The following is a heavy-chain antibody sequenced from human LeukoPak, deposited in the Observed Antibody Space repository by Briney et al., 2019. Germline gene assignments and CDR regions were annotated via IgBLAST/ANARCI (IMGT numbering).Heavy chain of an antibody. D-gene: IGHD4-17*01. J-gene: IGHJ4*02. CDR1: GFTFSSYA. CDR3: VKVPHGDFGG. Sequence: PGGSLRLSCSASGFTFSSYAMHWVRQAPGKGLEYVSAISSNGGSTYYADSVKGRFTISRDNSKNTLYLQMSSLGAEDTAVYYCVKVPHGDFGGWGQGTLVTVSS. V-gene: IGHV3-64D*09. CDR2: ISSNGGST.